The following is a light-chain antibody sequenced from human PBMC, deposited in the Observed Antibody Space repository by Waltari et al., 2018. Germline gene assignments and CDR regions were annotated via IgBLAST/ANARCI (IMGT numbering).Light chain of an antibody. V-gene: IGLV2-23*02. CDR2: EVN. Sequence: QSALTQPASVSGSPGQSITISCTGTSSDVGSYNLVSWYQQHPGKAPKRMIYEVNKRPSGVSNRCSGSKSGNTAYLTISGLQAEDEADYYCYSYAGLSTVVFGGGTKLTIL. CDR3: YSYAGLSTVV. CDR1: SSDVGSYNL. J-gene: IGLJ3*02.